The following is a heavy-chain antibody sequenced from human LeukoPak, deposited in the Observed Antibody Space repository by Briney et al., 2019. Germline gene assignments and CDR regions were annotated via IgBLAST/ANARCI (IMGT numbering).Heavy chain of an antibody. CDR2: ISSSSSYI. D-gene: IGHD3-10*01. J-gene: IGHJ4*02. CDR3: ARVPAMVRGVGFCDY. V-gene: IGHV3-21*01. CDR1: GFTFSSYS. Sequence: GGSLGLSCAASGFTFSSYSMNWVRQAPGKGLEWVSSISSSSSYIYYADSVKGRFTISRDNAKNSPYLQMNSLRAEDTAVYYCARVPAMVRGVGFCDYWGQGTLVTVSS.